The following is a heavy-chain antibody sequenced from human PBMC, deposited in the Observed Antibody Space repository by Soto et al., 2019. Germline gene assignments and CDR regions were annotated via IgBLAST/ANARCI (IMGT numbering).Heavy chain of an antibody. J-gene: IGHJ5*02. CDR2: MYYNGNI. CDR3: ASGGNWFDP. CDR1: GGSVSNYY. Sequence: ETLSLTCNVSGGSVSNYYWTWVRQSAEKGLEWIAYMYYNGNINYNPSLKSRVTISIDTSKNQFSLTLKSVTAADTAVYYCASGGNWFDPWGQGIQVTVSS. D-gene: IGHD3-16*01. V-gene: IGHV4-59*02.